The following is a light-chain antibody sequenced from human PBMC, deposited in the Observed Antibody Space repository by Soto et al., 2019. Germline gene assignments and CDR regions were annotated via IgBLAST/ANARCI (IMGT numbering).Light chain of an antibody. CDR3: QSYDSSNHVV. CDR2: KDD. Sequence: FMLTQPHSVSESPGKTVNISCTGSSGSIASNYVQWYQQRPGSAPTTVIYKDDQRPSGVPDRFSGSIDSSSNSASLTISGLKTEDGADYYCQSYDSSNHVVFGGGTKLTVL. J-gene: IGLJ2*01. CDR1: SGSIASNY. V-gene: IGLV6-57*02.